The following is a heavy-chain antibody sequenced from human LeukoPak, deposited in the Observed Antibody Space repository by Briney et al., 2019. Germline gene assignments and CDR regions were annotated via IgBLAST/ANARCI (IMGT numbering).Heavy chain of an antibody. Sequence: SETLSLTCAVSGGSIISNNWWNWVRQPPGKGLEWIGEIYHSGSTNYNPSLKSRVTIPLDKSKNQFSLRLNSVTAADTAVYYCVRDMGSSTSKNWGQGTLVTVSS. V-gene: IGHV4-4*02. D-gene: IGHD6-13*01. CDR3: VRDMGSSTSKN. J-gene: IGHJ4*02. CDR2: IYHSGST. CDR1: GGSIISNNW.